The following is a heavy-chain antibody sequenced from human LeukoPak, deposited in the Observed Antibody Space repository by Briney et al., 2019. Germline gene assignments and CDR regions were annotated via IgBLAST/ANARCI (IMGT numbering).Heavy chain of an antibody. Sequence: SETLSLTCTVSGGSLSGSYWSWIRQPPGKGLEWIAYMYNSGSTNYNPSLKSRVTISIDTSKNQFSLKLSSLTAADTAIYYCARGIESYGDYGYWGQGILVTVSS. D-gene: IGHD4-17*01. J-gene: IGHJ4*02. V-gene: IGHV4-59*01. CDR2: MYNSGST. CDR3: ARGIESYGDYGY. CDR1: GGSLSGSY.